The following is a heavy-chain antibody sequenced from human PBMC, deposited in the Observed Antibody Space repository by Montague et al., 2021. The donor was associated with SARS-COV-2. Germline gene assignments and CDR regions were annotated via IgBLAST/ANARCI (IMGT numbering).Heavy chain of an antibody. CDR3: AGASRTRGGGYWYRGLDV. Sequence: SETLSLTCAVSGGSINSYYWSWIRQPAGKGLEWIGRIYTSGRTNHSPSLNSRVTISVDTSRKHLSLKLTSVTAADTAVYYCAGASRTRGGGYWYRGLDVWGRGTMVTVSS. CDR1: GGSINSYY. D-gene: IGHD3-10*01. CDR2: IYTSGRT. V-gene: IGHV4-4*07. J-gene: IGHJ6*02.